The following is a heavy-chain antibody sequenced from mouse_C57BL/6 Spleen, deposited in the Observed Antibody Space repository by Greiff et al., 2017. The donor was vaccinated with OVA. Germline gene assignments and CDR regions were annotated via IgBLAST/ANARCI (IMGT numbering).Heavy chain of an antibody. V-gene: IGHV10-3*01. CDR2: IRSKSSNYAT. D-gene: IGHD1-1*01. Sequence: EVQGVESGGGLVQPKGSLKLSCAASGFTFNTYAMHWVRQAPGKGLEWVARIRSKSSNYATYYADSVKDRFTISRDDSQSMLYLQMNNLKTEDTAMYYCVRGVTTVVATRYFDVWGTGTTVTVSS. J-gene: IGHJ1*03. CDR1: GFTFNTYA. CDR3: VRGVTTVVATRYFDV.